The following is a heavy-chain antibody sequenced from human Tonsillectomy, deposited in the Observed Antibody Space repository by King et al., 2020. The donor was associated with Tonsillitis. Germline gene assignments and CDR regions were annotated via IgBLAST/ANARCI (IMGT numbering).Heavy chain of an antibody. V-gene: IGHV1-58*01. Sequence: QLVQSGPEVKKPGTSVKVSCKASGFTFTSSAVQWVRQARGQRLEWIGWIVVGSGNTNYAQKFQERVTITRDMSTSTAYMELSSLRSEDTAVYYCAADYYDSSGYWRVYYYYGMDVWGQGTTVTVSS. J-gene: IGHJ6*02. D-gene: IGHD3-22*01. CDR2: IVVGSGNT. CDR3: AADYYDSSGYWRVYYYYGMDV. CDR1: GFTFTSSA.